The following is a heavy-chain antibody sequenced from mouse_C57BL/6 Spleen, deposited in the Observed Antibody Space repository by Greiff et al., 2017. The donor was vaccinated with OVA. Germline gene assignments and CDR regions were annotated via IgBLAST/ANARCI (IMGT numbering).Heavy chain of an antibody. J-gene: IGHJ2*01. CDR3: ATEATGLDY. Sequence: EVKLMESGPGLVKPSQSLSLTCSVTGYSITSGYYWNWIRQFPGNKLEWMGYISYDGSNNYNPSLKNRISITRDTSKNQFFLKLNSVTTEDTATYYCATEATGLDYWGQGTTLTVSS. D-gene: IGHD4-1*02. CDR2: ISYDGSN. CDR1: GYSITSGYY. V-gene: IGHV3-6*01.